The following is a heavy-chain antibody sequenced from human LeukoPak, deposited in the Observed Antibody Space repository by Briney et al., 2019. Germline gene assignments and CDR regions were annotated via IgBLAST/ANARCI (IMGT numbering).Heavy chain of an antibody. CDR3: ARAYYDFWSGSYYFDY. Sequence: ASVKVSCKASGYTFTSYYMHWVRQAPGQGLEWMGIINPSGGSTSYAQKFQGRVTMTRDMSTSTVYMELSSLRSEDTAVYYCARAYYDFWSGSYYFDYWGQGTLVTVSS. D-gene: IGHD3-3*01. V-gene: IGHV1-46*01. CDR2: INPSGGST. J-gene: IGHJ4*02. CDR1: GYTFTSYY.